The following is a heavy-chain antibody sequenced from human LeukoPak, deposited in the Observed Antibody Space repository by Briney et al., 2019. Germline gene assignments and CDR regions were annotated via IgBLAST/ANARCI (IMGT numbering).Heavy chain of an antibody. V-gene: IGHV4-59*01. CDR2: IYYSGST. D-gene: IGHD3-22*01. CDR1: GGSISSYY. Sequence: SETLSLTCTDSGGSISSYYWSWIRQPPGKGLEWIGYIYYSGSTNYNPSLKSRVTISVDTSKNQFSLKLSSVTAADTAVYYCARTGASGYLDYWGQGTLVTVSS. CDR3: ARTGASGYLDY. J-gene: IGHJ4*02.